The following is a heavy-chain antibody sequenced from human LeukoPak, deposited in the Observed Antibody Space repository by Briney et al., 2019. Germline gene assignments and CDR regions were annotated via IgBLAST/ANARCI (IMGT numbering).Heavy chain of an antibody. V-gene: IGHV3-7*01. CDR1: GFTFRNYW. CDR2: IKQDGSEK. D-gene: IGHD3-10*01. J-gene: IGHJ6*02. Sequence: GGSLRLSCAAGFTFRNYWMSWVRQAPGKGLEWVANIKQDGSEKYYVDSVKGRFTISRDNAKNSLYLQMNTLRAEDTAVYYCARDSYYGSGSYNVGYYYGMDVWGQGTTVTVSS. CDR3: ARDSYYGSGSYNVGYYYGMDV.